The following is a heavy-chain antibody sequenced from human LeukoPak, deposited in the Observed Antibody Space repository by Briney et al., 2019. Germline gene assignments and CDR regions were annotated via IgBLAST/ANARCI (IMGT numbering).Heavy chain of an antibody. CDR2: INYSGNT. J-gene: IGHJ4*02. Sequence: SETLSLTCTVPGGSISSYYWDWIRQPPGKGLEWIGSINYSGNTYYNPSLKSRVTISVATSKNQFSLKLSSVTAADTAVYYCARSSSGFLDYWGQGTLVTVSS. CDR1: GGSISSYY. V-gene: IGHV4-39*01. D-gene: IGHD3-22*01. CDR3: ARSSSGFLDY.